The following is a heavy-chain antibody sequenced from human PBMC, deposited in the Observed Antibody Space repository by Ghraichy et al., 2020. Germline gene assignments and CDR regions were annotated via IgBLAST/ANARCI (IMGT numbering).Heavy chain of an antibody. CDR3: ARALTVVVPADIDDSHYYYYYYMDV. CDR2: TYYRSKWYN. CDR1: GDSVSSNSAA. Sequence: SETLSLTCAISGDSVSSNSAAWNWIRQSPSRGLEWLGRTYYRSKWYNDYAVSVKSRITINPDTSKNQFSLQLNSVTPEDTAVYYCARALTVVVPADIDDSHYYYYYYMDVWGKGTTVTVSS. D-gene: IGHD2-2*02. J-gene: IGHJ6*03. V-gene: IGHV6-1*01.